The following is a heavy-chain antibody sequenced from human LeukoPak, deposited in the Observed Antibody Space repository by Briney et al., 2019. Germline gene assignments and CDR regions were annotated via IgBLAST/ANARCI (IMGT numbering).Heavy chain of an antibody. CDR1: GGSISSSSYY. CDR2: IYYSGST. Sequence: SETLSLTCTVSGGSISSSSYYWGWTRQPPGKGLEWIGSIYYSGSTYYNPSLKSRVTISVDTSKNQFSLKLSSVTAADTAVYYCVQGPSIAAAGTTWFDYWGQGTLVTVSS. CDR3: VQGPSIAAAGTTWFDY. J-gene: IGHJ4*02. D-gene: IGHD6-13*01. V-gene: IGHV4-39*01.